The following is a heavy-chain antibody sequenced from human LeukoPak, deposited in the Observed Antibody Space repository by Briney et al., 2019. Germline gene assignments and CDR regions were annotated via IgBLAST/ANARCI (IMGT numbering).Heavy chain of an antibody. CDR3: ARVPVTMVRGVIVWRSGWFDP. V-gene: IGHV1-2*02. CDR1: GGTFSSYA. J-gene: IGHJ5*02. Sequence: ASVKVSCKASGGTFSSYAISWVRQAPGQGLEWMGWINPNSGGTNYAQKFQGRVTMTRDTSISTAYMELSRLRSDDTAVYYCARVPVTMVRGVIVWRSGWFDPWGQGTLVTVSS. D-gene: IGHD3-10*01. CDR2: INPNSGGT.